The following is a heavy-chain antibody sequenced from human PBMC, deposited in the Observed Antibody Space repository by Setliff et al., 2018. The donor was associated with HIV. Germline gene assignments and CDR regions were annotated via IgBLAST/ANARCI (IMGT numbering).Heavy chain of an antibody. Sequence: GASVKVSCKASGYTFTSYAISWVRQAPGQGLEWMGWISAYNGNTNFARKLQGRVTMTTDTSTSTAYMELRSLRSDDTAVYYCAIPSIAAAGMRAFDIWGQGTMVTVSS. V-gene: IGHV1-18*01. CDR3: AIPSIAAAGMRAFDI. D-gene: IGHD6-13*01. CDR1: GYTFTSYA. CDR2: ISAYNGNT. J-gene: IGHJ3*02.